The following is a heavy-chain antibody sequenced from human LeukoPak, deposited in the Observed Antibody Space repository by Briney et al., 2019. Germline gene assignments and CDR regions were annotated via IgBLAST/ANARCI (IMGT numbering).Heavy chain of an antibody. CDR2: ISPNSDNI. J-gene: IGHJ4*02. V-gene: IGHV3-11*06. CDR1: GFSFRDRY. D-gene: IGHD6-13*01. Sequence: GGSLRLSCAATGFSFRDRYMSWIRQAPGKGMEWVAYISPNSDNIHYADSVKGRFTISRDNAKNSLYLQMNSLRAEDTAVYYCAREKMYSGDYWGQGTLVTVSS. CDR3: AREKMYSGDY.